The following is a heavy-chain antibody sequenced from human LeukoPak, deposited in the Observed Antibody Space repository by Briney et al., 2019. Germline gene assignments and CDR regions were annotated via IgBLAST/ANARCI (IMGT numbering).Heavy chain of an antibody. V-gene: IGHV3-30-3*01. CDR3: ARPTYGGILTGDPFDY. CDR1: GFTFSSYA. D-gene: IGHD3-9*01. J-gene: IGHJ4*02. Sequence: GGSLRLSCAASGFTFSSYAMHWVRQAPGKGLEWVAVISYDGSNKYYADSVKGRFTISRDNSKNTLYLQMNGLRAEDTAVYYCARPTYGGILTGDPFDYWGQGALVTVSS. CDR2: ISYDGSNK.